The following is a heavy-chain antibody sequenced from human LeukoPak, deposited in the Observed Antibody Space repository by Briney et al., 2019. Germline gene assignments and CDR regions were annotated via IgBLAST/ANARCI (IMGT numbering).Heavy chain of an antibody. Sequence: VASVKVSCKASGGTFSSYAISWVRQAPGQGLEWMGGIIPIFGTANYAQKFQGRVTITADESTSTAYMELSSLRSEDTAVYYCARTETRDFDYWGQGTLVTVSS. J-gene: IGHJ4*02. D-gene: IGHD2-21*02. CDR2: IIPIFGTA. CDR1: GGTFSSYA. V-gene: IGHV1-69*13. CDR3: ARTETRDFDY.